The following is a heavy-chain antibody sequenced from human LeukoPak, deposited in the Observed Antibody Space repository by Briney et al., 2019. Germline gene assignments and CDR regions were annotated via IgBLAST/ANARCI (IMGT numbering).Heavy chain of an antibody. J-gene: IGHJ4*02. CDR3: AKDEQQLDYYFDY. D-gene: IGHD6-13*01. CDR2: ISGSGGST. V-gene: IGHV3-23*01. Sequence: GGSLRLSWAASGFTFSSYAMSWVRQAPGKGLELVSAISGSGGSTYYADSVKGRFTISRDNSKNTLYLQMNSLRAEDTAVYYCAKDEQQLDYYFDYWGQGTLVTVSS. CDR1: GFTFSSYA.